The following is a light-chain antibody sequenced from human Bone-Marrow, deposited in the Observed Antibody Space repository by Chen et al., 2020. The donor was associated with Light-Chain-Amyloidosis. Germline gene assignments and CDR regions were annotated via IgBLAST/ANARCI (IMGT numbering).Light chain of an antibody. J-gene: IGLJ1*01. V-gene: IGLV2-14*03. CDR1: SSDIGTYNY. Sequence: QSALTQPASVSGSPGQSITISCTGTSSDIGTYNYVYWYQQHPGKAPKLIIYDVTNRPSGVSNRFSGSKSGNTASLTISGLQTEDEADYYSTSYTVTSTLDVFGPGTKVTVL. CDR2: DVT. CDR3: TSYTVTSTLDV.